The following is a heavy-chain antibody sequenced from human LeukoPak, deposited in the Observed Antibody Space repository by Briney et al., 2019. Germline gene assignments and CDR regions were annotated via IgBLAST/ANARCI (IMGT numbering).Heavy chain of an antibody. CDR2: MNPNSGNT. D-gene: IGHD3-22*01. Sequence: GASVKVSCKASGYTFTSYDINWVRQATGQGLEWMGWMNPNSGNTGYAQKFQGRVTMTRNTSISTAYMELSSLRSEDTAVYYCARGRIHYYDSSRVLEDFDYWGQGTLVTVSS. V-gene: IGHV1-8*01. J-gene: IGHJ4*02. CDR1: GYTFTSYD. CDR3: ARGRIHYYDSSRVLEDFDY.